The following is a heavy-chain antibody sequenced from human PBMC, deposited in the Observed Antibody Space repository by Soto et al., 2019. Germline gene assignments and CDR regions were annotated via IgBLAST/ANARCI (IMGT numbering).Heavy chain of an antibody. CDR1: GGTFSSYA. V-gene: IGHV1-69*13. CDR2: IIPIFGTA. CDR3: ARVGAEYSSSYYFDY. J-gene: IGHJ4*02. Sequence: VASVKVSCKASGGTFSSYAISWVRQAPGQGLEWMGGIIPIFGTANYAQKFQGRVTITADESTSTAYMELSSLRSEDTAVYYCARVGAEYSSSYYFDYWAQGTLVTVSS. D-gene: IGHD6-6*01.